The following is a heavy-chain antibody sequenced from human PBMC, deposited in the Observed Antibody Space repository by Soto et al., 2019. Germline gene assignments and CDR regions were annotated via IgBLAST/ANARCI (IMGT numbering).Heavy chain of an antibody. J-gene: IGHJ4*02. CDR2: INHSGST. CDR3: ARERKSGIAAAGRTLDY. Sequence: SETLSLTCAVYGGSFSGYYWSWIRQPPGKGLEWIGEINHSGSTNYNPSLKSRVTISVDTSKNQFSLKLSSVTAADTAVYYCARERKSGIAAAGRTLDYWGQGTLVTVSS. V-gene: IGHV4-34*01. CDR1: GGSFSGYY. D-gene: IGHD6-13*01.